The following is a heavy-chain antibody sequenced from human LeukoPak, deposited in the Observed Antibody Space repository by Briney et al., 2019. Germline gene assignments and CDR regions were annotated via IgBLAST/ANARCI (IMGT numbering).Heavy chain of an antibody. CDR2: LCADGNA. CDR1: GFIVSGNVC. V-gene: IGHV3-53*01. J-gene: IGHJ4*02. Sequence: PGGSLRLSCAASGFIVSGNVCVTWVRQAPGKGLEWVSVLCADGNAFYADSMKGRFTISTDNSKKTVCLQLNSLRGEDTAVYYCARKVAYGYALDYWGQGTLVTVSS. CDR3: ARKVAYGYALDY. D-gene: IGHD5-18*01.